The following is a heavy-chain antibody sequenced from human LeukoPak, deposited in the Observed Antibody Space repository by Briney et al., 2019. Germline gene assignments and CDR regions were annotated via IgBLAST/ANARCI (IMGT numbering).Heavy chain of an antibody. D-gene: IGHD3-3*01. Sequence: ASVKVSCKASGYTFTGYYMHWVRQAPGQGLEWMGWINPNSGGTNYAQKFQGRVTMTRDTSISTAYMDLSRLRSDDTAVHYCARVRFLEWPEAFDYWGQGTLVTVSS. V-gene: IGHV1-2*02. J-gene: IGHJ4*02. CDR1: GYTFTGYY. CDR2: INPNSGGT. CDR3: ARVRFLEWPEAFDY.